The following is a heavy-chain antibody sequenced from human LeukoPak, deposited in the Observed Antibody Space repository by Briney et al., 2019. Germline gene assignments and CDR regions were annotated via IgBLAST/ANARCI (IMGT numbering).Heavy chain of an antibody. J-gene: IGHJ4*02. CDR1: GGSISSGGYY. Sequence: SETLSLTCTVSGGSISSGGYYWSWIRQHPGKGLEWIGYIYYSGSTYYNPSLKSRVTISVDTSKNEFSLKLSSVTAADTALYYCARRTVTNGWFRIDYWGQGSLVIVSS. CDR3: ARRTVTNGWFRIDY. V-gene: IGHV4-31*03. D-gene: IGHD6-19*01. CDR2: IYYSGST.